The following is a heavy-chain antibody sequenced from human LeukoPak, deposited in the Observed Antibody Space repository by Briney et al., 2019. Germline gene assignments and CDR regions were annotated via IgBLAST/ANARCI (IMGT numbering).Heavy chain of an antibody. J-gene: IGHJ4*02. CDR1: GFTFSSYT. D-gene: IGHD1-1*01. Sequence: GGSLRLSCAASGFTFSSYTMSWVRQAPGKGPEWVSGIVGSGGTTYYADSVKGRFTISRDNSKNTLYLQMNSLRAEDTAVYYCANFNWNWGQGTLVTVSS. CDR2: IVGSGGTT. CDR3: ANFNWN. V-gene: IGHV3-23*01.